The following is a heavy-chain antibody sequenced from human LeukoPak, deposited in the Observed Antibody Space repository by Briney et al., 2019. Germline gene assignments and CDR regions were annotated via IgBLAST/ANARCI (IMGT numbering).Heavy chain of an antibody. J-gene: IGHJ4*02. D-gene: IGHD6-13*01. CDR2: ISGSGGGT. Sequence: PGGSLSLSCAASGFTFSSYAMSWVRQAPGKGLEWVSGISGSGGGTYYADSVKGRFTISRDNSKNTLYLQMNSLRVEDTAVYYCAKDRYSSSWYWDYWGQGTLVTVSS. CDR1: GFTFSSYA. V-gene: IGHV3-23*01. CDR3: AKDRYSSSWYWDY.